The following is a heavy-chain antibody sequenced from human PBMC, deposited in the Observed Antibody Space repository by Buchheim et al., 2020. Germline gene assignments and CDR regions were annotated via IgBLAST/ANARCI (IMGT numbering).Heavy chain of an antibody. V-gene: IGHV3-30*04. CDR1: GFTFSSYA. CDR3: AREVIIVSSGQYYYYGMDV. CDR2: ISYDGSNK. D-gene: IGHD3-3*01. J-gene: IGHJ6*02. Sequence: QVQLVESGGGVVQPGRSLRLSCAASGFTFSSYAMHWVRQAPGKGLEWVAVISYDGSNKYYADSVKGRFTISRDNSKNTLYLQMNSLRAEDTAVYYCAREVIIVSSGQYYYYGMDVWGQGTT.